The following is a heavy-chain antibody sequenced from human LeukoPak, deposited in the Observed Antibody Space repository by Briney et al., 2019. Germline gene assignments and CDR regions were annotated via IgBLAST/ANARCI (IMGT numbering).Heavy chain of an antibody. CDR3: ATTIFGVVEYRFDY. J-gene: IGHJ4*02. Sequence: SGTLSLSCAVSGGSISSYYWSWIRQPPGKGLEWIGYIYYSGSTNYNASPKSRVTTSADTTKNQLSLKLSSVTAADTAVYYCATTIFGVVEYRFDYWGQGTLVTVSS. V-gene: IGHV4-59*08. D-gene: IGHD3-3*01. CDR2: IYYSGST. CDR1: GGSISSYY.